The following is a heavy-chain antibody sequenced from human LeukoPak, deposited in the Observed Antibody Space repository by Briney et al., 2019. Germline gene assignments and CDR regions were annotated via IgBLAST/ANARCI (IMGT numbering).Heavy chain of an antibody. CDR2: ISSSSSYI. CDR3: ARGGRGYCSSTSCYTNYYCYMDV. V-gene: IGHV3-21*01. Sequence: GGSLRLSCAASGFTFSSNSMNWVRQAPGKGLEWVSSISSSSSYIYYADSVKGRFTISRDNAKNSLYLQMNSLRAEDTAVYYCARGGRGYCSSTSCYTNYYCYMDVWGKGTTVTVSS. J-gene: IGHJ6*03. CDR1: GFTFSSNS. D-gene: IGHD2-2*02.